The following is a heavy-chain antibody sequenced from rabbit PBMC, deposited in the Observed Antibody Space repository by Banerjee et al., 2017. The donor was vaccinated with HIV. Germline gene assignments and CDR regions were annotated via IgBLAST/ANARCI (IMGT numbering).Heavy chain of an antibody. CDR1: GFSLSSYA. CDR2: IYTGSGST. Sequence: QSLEESGGDLVKPGASLTLTCTVSGFSLSSYAMLWVRQAPGKGLEWIGCIYTGSGSTYYASWAKGRFTISKTSTTVDLKMTSLTAADTATYFCVRHNSGLTLWGPGTLVTVS. J-gene: IGHJ6*01. CDR3: VRHNSGLTL. D-gene: IGHD4-1*01. V-gene: IGHV1S40*01.